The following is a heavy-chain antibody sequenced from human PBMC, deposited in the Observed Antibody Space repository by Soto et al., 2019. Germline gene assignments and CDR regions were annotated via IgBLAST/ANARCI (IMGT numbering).Heavy chain of an antibody. Sequence: QLQLQESGPGLVKPSETLSLTCTVSGGSISSNTYYCAWIRQPPGKGLEWIGSIRSSGSTYYNPSLKSRVTISVDTSQNQFSLRLTSVTAADTAVYYCARHPDDFSNYRWFGPWGQGTLVTVSS. V-gene: IGHV4-39*01. J-gene: IGHJ5*02. CDR1: GGSISSNTYY. CDR3: ARHPDDFSNYRWFGP. CDR2: IRSSGST. D-gene: IGHD4-4*01.